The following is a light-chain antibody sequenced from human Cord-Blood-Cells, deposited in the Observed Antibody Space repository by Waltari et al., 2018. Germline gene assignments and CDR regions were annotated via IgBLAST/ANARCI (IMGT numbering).Light chain of an antibody. V-gene: IGKV3-20*01. CDR2: GAS. J-gene: IGKJ1*01. CDR1: QSVSSSY. CDR3: QQYGSSPWT. Sequence: EIVLPQSPATLSLSPGERATLSCRASQSVSSSYLAWYQQNPGQAPRLLIYGASSRATGIPDRFSGSGSGTDFTLTISRLEPEDFAVYYCQQYGSSPWTFGQGTKVEIK.